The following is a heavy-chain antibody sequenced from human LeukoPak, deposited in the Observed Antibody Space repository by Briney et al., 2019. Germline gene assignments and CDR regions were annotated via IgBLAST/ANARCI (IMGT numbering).Heavy chain of an antibody. CDR2: IYYSGST. CDR3: ASSRRDGYNGSFDY. J-gene: IGHJ4*02. V-gene: IGHV4-59*08. CDR1: GGSISRYY. D-gene: IGHD5-24*01. Sequence: SETLSLTCTVSGGSISRYYWSWIRQPPGKGLEWIGYIYYSGSTNYNPSLKSRVTISVDTSKNQFSLKLSSVTAADTAVYYCASSRRDGYNGSFDYWGQGTPVTVSS.